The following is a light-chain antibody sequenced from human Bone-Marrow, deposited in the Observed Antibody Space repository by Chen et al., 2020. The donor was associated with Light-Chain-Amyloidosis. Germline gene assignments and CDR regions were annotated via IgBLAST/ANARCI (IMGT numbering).Light chain of an antibody. Sequence: DIQMTQSPSTLSASIGDRVTITCRASQSISSWLAWYQQKPGKAPKLLISKASSLESGVPSRFSGSGSGTEFTLTISSLQPDDVATYYCQQYDSYSFTFGPGTKVDI. CDR1: QSISSW. J-gene: IGKJ3*01. V-gene: IGKV1-5*03. CDR2: KAS. CDR3: QQYDSYSFT.